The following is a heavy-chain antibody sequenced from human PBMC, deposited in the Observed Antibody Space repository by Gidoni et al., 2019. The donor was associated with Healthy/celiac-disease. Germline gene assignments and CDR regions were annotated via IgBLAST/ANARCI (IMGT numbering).Heavy chain of an antibody. CDR2: ISPIFGTA. V-gene: IGHV1-69*01. D-gene: IGHD4-4*01. CDR3: ALDYSGGFKTNFDY. CDR1: GGPFSSYA. J-gene: IGHJ4*02. Sequence: QVQLVQSGAEVKKPGSSVKVSCQASGGPFSSYAISWVRQASGQGLEWMGGISPIFGTANYAQKFQGRVTITADESTSTAYMELSSLRSEDTAVYYCALDYSGGFKTNFDYWGQGTLVTVSS.